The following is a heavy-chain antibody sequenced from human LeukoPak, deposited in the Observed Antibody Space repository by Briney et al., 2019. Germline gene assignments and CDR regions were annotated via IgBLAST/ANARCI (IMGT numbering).Heavy chain of an antibody. V-gene: IGHV4-59*01. D-gene: IGHD6-6*01. CDR1: GGSISSYY. CDR2: IYYSGST. J-gene: IGHJ4*02. Sequence: SETLSLTCTVSGGSISSYYWSWIRQPPGKGLEWIGYIYYSGSTNYNPSLKSRVTVSVDTSKNQFSLKLSSVTAADTAVYYCASFEYSSSYYFDYWGQGTLVTVSS. CDR3: ASFEYSSSYYFDY.